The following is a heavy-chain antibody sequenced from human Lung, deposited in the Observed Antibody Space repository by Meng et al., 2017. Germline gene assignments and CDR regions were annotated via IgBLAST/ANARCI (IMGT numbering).Heavy chain of an antibody. CDR2: NNTDTRNP. V-gene: IGHV7-4-1*02. Sequence: QVQLVQSGSELKKPGASVKISCKASGYTFTTYAMNWVRQAPGQGLEWMGWNNTDTRNPTYAQGFTGRFVFSLDTSVSTAYLQISSLMAEDTAIYYCARGDLGMSGYYYTVHWGQGTLVTVSS. D-gene: IGHD3-22*01. J-gene: IGHJ4*02. CDR3: ARGDLGMSGYYYTVH. CDR1: GYTFTTYA.